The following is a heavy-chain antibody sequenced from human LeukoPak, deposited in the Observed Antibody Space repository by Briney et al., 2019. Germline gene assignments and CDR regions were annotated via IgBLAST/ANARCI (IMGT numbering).Heavy chain of an antibody. CDR2: ISGSGGST. J-gene: IGHJ6*03. V-gene: IGHV3-23*01. CDR3: AISGYSDSRSTYYYYYYMDV. D-gene: IGHD3-22*01. CDR1: GFTFSSYG. Sequence: GGSLRLSCAASGFTFSSYGMSWVRQAPGKGLEWVSAISGSGGSTYYADSVKGRFTISRDNSKNTLYLQMNSLSADDTAVYYCAISGYSDSRSTYYYYYYMDVWGKGTAVTVSS.